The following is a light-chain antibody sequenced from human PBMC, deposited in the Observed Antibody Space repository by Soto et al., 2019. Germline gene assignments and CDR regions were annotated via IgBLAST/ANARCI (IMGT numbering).Light chain of an antibody. Sequence: QMTQSPSSLFASVADRVAITCRASQSISSHLNWYQQKVGQTPRLLIYAASTLQSEVPPRFSGSGSATEFTLTISGLHREDFATYYCQESHSDPLTFGGGTKIQI. CDR3: QESHSDPLT. CDR2: AAS. J-gene: IGKJ4*01. V-gene: IGKV1-39*01. CDR1: QSISSH.